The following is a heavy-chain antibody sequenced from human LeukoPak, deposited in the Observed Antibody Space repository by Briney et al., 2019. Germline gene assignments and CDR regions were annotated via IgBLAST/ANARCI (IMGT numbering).Heavy chain of an antibody. CDR2: ISNTGTTI. V-gene: IGHV3-48*03. Sequence: GGSLRLSCAASGFTFSSYEMNWVRQAPGKGLEWVSYISNTGTTIYYADSVKGRFTLSRDNAKNSLYLQMNSLRAEDTAAYYCARGGAADYWGQGTLVTVSS. CDR3: ARGGAADY. CDR1: GFTFSSYE. J-gene: IGHJ4*02. D-gene: IGHD1-26*01.